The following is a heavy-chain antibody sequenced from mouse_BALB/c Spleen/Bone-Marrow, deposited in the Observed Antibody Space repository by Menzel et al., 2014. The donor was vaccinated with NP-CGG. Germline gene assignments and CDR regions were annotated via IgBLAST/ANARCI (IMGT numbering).Heavy chain of an antibody. CDR1: GFSLTSFG. Sequence: QVQLQQPGPGLVAPSQSLSITCTVLGFSLTSFGVSWVRQPPGKGLEWLGVIWGDGGANYHSAHITRLSNGKDNSKSQVFLKLNSLQTDDTATYYCAKSYGTGFAYWGQGTLVTVSA. J-gene: IGHJ3*01. CDR3: AKSYGTGFAY. CDR2: IWGDGGA. V-gene: IGHV2-3*01. D-gene: IGHD2-1*01.